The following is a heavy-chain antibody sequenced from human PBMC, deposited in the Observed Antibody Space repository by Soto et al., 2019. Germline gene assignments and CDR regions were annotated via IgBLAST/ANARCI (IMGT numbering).Heavy chain of an antibody. J-gene: IGHJ6*02. V-gene: IGHV3-30-3*01. CDR3: ARERQRVLYYVMDG. CDR2: ISYDGSNK. D-gene: IGHD6-6*01. Sequence: LSCADSGVSMMSYPMHWVRHAPGKGLEWVAVISYDGSNKYYADSVKGRFTISRDNSKKTLYLQMNSLRAEDTAVYYCARERQRVLYYVMDGWGQGTTVTVSS. CDR1: GVSMMSYP.